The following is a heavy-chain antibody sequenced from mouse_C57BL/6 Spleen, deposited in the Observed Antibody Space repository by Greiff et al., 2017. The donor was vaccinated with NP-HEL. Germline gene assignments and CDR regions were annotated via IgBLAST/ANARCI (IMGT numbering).Heavy chain of an antibody. Sequence: VQLQQPGAELVRPGSSVKLSCKASGYTFTSYWMHWVKQRPIQGLEWIGNIDPSDSETHYNQKFKDKATLTVDKSSSTAYMQLSSLTSEDSAVYYCASAYYSNYVTWFAYWGQGTLVTVSA. D-gene: IGHD2-5*01. CDR3: ASAYYSNYVTWFAY. V-gene: IGHV1-52*01. CDR1: GYTFTSYW. CDR2: IDPSDSET. J-gene: IGHJ3*01.